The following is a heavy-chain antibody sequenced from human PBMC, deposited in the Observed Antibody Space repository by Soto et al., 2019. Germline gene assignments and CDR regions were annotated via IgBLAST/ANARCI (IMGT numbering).Heavy chain of an antibody. CDR3: AKDLIDIVLMVYAYPPHDAFDI. CDR2: ISGSGGST. J-gene: IGHJ3*02. CDR1: GFTFSSYA. D-gene: IGHD2-8*01. V-gene: IGHV3-23*01. Sequence: PGGSLRLSCAASGFTFSSYAMSWVRQAPGKGLEWVSAISGSGGSTYYADSVRGRFTISRDNSKNTLYLQMNSLRAEDTAVYYCAKDLIDIVLMVYAYPPHDAFDIWGQGTMVTVSS.